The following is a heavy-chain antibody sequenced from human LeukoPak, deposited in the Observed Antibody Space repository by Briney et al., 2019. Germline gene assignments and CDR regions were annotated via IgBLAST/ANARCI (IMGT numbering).Heavy chain of an antibody. CDR1: GFTFSSYA. V-gene: IGHV3-30*04. CDR3: ASSWICDY. Sequence: PGRSLRLSCAASGFTFSSYAMHWVRQAPGKGLEWVEVMSYDGSNKYYADSVKGRFTISRDNSKNTLYLQMNSLRAEDTAVYYCASSWICDYWGQGTLVTVSS. CDR2: MSYDGSNK. J-gene: IGHJ4*02. D-gene: IGHD5-12*01.